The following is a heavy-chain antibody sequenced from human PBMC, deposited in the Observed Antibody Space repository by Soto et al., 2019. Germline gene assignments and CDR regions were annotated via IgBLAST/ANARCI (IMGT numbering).Heavy chain of an antibody. D-gene: IGHD3-22*01. CDR1: GGSISSYY. V-gene: IGHV4-59*01. J-gene: IGHJ4*02. CDR3: ARVKDYYDSSGYYWSKGYYFDY. CDR2: IYYSGST. Sequence: SETPSLTCTVSGGSISSYYLSWIRQPPGKGLEWIGYIYYSGSTNYNPSLKSRVTISVDTSKNQLSLKLSSVTAADTAVYYCARVKDYYDSSGYYWSKGYYFDYWGQGTLVTVSS.